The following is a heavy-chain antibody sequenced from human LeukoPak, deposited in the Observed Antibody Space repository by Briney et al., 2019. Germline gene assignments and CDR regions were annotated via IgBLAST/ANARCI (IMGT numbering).Heavy chain of an antibody. CDR3: ARAPYYDSSGYYQY. J-gene: IGHJ4*02. D-gene: IGHD3-22*01. CDR1: GLTINDLY. Sequence: SVKISCKVSGLTINDLYIHWVQQAPGQGLEWMGGIIPIFGTANYAQKFQGRVTITTDESTSTAYMELSSLRSEDTAVYYCARAPYYDSSGYYQYWGQGTLVTVSS. V-gene: IGHV1-69*05. CDR2: IIPIFGTA.